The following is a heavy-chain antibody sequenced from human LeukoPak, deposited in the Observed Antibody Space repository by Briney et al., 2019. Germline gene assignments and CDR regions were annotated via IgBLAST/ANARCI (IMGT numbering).Heavy chain of an antibody. CDR1: GFTFSSNA. D-gene: IGHD1-26*01. J-gene: IGHJ4*02. Sequence: GGSLRLSCAASGFTFSSNAMSWVRQAPGKGLEWVSAISGSGGSTYYADSVKGRFTISRDNSKDTLYLQMNSLRAEGTAVYYCAKISYIGSYYMDYWGQGTLVTVSS. CDR2: ISGSGGST. CDR3: AKISYIGSYYMDY. V-gene: IGHV3-23*01.